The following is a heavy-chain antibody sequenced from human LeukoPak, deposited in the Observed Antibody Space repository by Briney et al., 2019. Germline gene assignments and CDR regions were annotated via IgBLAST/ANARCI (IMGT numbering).Heavy chain of an antibody. CDR3: AKDEVAGTAKWFDP. D-gene: IGHD6-19*01. CDR2: ISGSTGRT. CDR1: VFTLRSDA. V-gene: IGHV3-23*01. J-gene: IGHJ5*02. Sequence: GGSLRLSCVLSVFTLRSDAMSSVRPAPGKGLEWVSTISGSTGRTYYADSVKGRFTISGDKSKNTLYLEMNSLRAEDTAVYYCAKDEVAGTAKWFDPWGQGTLVTVSS.